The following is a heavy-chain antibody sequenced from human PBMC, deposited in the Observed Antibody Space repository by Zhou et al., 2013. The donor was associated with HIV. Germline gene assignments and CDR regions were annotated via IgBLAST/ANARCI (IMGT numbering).Heavy chain of an antibody. Sequence: QVQLVQSGAELKKPGASVKVSCKASGYTFTGHYLYWVRQAPGHGLEWLGWINPDSGGAYFAQKFQDRVTINADESTSTAYMKLTSLRSEDTAVYYCASGCLGGDCSFDHWGQGTLVTVSS. D-gene: IGHD2-21*02. CDR3: ASGCLGGDCSFDH. V-gene: IGHV1-2*02. CDR2: INPDSGGA. CDR1: GYTFTGHY. J-gene: IGHJ4*02.